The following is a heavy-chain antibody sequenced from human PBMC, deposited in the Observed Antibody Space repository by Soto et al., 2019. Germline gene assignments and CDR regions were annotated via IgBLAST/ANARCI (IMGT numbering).Heavy chain of an antibody. V-gene: IGHV3-23*01. CDR2: ISVSGGST. Sequence: GGSLRLSCAASGFTFSNYAMSWVRQAPGKGLEWVSVISVSGGSTYYADSVKGRFTISRDNSKNTLYLQMNSLRAEDTAVYYCAKDSTGYYGVFDYWGQGTLVTVSS. CDR3: AKDSTGYYGVFDY. D-gene: IGHD3-9*01. CDR1: GFTFSNYA. J-gene: IGHJ4*02.